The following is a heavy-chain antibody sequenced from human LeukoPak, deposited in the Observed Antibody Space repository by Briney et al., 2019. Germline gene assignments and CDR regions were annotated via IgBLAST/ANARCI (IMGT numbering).Heavy chain of an antibody. CDR1: GGSISSYY. V-gene: IGHV4-4*07. J-gene: IGHJ4*02. CDR3: ARHYDILTGYFLFDY. CDR2: IYTSGST. D-gene: IGHD3-9*01. Sequence: ASETLSLTCTVSGGSISSYYWSWIRQPAGKRLEWIGRIYTSGSTNYNPSLKSRVTMSVDTSKNQFSLKLSSVTAADTAVYYCARHYDILTGYFLFDYWGQGTLVTVSS.